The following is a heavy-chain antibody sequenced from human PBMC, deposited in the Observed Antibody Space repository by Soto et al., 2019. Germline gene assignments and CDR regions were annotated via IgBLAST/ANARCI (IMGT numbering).Heavy chain of an antibody. V-gene: IGHV3-53*04. Sequence: GGSLRLSCAASGFTVSSNYMSWVRQAPGKGLEWVSVIYSGGSTYYADSVKGRFTISRHNSKNTLYLQMNSLRAEDTAVYYCARTITGTYNWFDPWGQGTLVTVSS. CDR3: ARTITGTYNWFDP. J-gene: IGHJ5*02. CDR2: IYSGGST. D-gene: IGHD1-20*01. CDR1: GFTVSSNY.